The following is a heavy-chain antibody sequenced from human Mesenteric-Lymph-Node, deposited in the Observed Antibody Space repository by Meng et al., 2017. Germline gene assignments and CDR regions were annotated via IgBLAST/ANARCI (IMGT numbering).Heavy chain of an antibody. D-gene: IGHD4-17*01. J-gene: IGHJ5*02. CDR2: IYHSGST. Sequence: QVTLKDAGQGRWKASQTLSLTCTVSGDSISSSHWWSWVRQPPGKGLEWIGEIYHSGSTHYNPSLKSRVTISVDTSKNQFSLKLTSVTAADTAVYFCARTNYGDYNWFDPWGQGTLVTVSS. CDR3: ARTNYGDYNWFDP. CDR1: GDSISSSHW. V-gene: IGHV4-4*02.